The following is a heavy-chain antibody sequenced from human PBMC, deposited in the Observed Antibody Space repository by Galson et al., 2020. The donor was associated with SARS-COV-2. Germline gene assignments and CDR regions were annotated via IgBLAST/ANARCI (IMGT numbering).Heavy chain of an antibody. CDR1: GGSISSGSNY. V-gene: IGHV4-61*02. J-gene: IGHJ6*03. D-gene: IGHD2-2*01. CDR2: IYTSGST. Sequence: SETLSLTCTVSGGSISSGSNYWSWIRQPAGKGLEWIGRIYTSGSTNYNPSLKSRVTISVDTSKNQFSLKLSSVTAADTAVYYCASSIVVVPAAIPTHTYYYYMDVWGKGTTVTVSS. CDR3: ASSIVVVPAAIPTHTYYYYMDV.